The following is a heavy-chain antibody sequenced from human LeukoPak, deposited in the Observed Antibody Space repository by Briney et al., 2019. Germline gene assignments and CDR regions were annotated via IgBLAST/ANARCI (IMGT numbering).Heavy chain of an antibody. CDR2: IYYSGST. D-gene: IGHD3-22*01. V-gene: IGHV4-61*08. J-gene: IGHJ4*02. CDR3: ARDYYDSSGYYYSDY. CDR1: GGSISSGGYY. Sequence: SETLSLTCTVSGGSISSGGYYWSWIRQPPGKGLEWIGYIYYSGSTNYNPSLKSRVTISVDTSKNQFSLKLSSVTAADTAVYYCARDYYDSSGYYYSDYWGQGTLVTVSS.